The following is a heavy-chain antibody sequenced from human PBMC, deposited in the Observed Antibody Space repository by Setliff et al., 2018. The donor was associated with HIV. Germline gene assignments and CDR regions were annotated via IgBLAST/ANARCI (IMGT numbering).Heavy chain of an antibody. CDR2: VNPSGGST. CDR3: ARPGIAAADYYFDY. CDR1: GYTFTNYN. D-gene: IGHD6-13*01. J-gene: IGHJ4*02. V-gene: IGHV1-46*01. Sequence: ASEKVSCKASGYTFTNYNIHWVRQAPGQGLEWVGMVNPSGGSTAYAQKFQGRVTIIRDTSTSTVYMYLSSLSSEATAVYYCARPGIAAADYYFDYWGQGALVTVSS.